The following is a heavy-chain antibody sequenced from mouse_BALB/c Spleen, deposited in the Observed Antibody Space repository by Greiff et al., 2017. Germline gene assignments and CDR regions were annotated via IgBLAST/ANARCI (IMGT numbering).Heavy chain of an antibody. J-gene: IGHJ2*01. V-gene: IGHV5-6-5*01. CDR2: ISSGGST. Sequence: EVQVVESGGGLVKPGGSLKLSCAASGFTFSSYAMSWVRQTPEKRLEWVASISSGGSTYYPDSVKGRFTISRDNARNILYLQMSSLRSEDTAMYYCARGDGNFPFDYWGQGTTLTVSS. CDR1: GFTFSSYA. CDR3: ARGDGNFPFDY. D-gene: IGHD2-1*01.